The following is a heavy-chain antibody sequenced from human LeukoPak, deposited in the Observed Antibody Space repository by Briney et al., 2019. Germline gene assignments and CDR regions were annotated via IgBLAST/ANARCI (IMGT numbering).Heavy chain of an antibody. V-gene: IGHV3-33*01. J-gene: IGHJ4*02. Sequence: GGSLRLSCAASGFTFSSYGMHWVRQAPGKGLEWVAVIWYDGSNKYYADSVKGRFTISRDNSMNTVHLEMNSLRAEDTGIYYCARGLNYFPIDYWGQGTLVTVSS. D-gene: IGHD2/OR15-2a*01. CDR3: ARGLNYFPIDY. CDR2: IWYDGSNK. CDR1: GFTFSSYG.